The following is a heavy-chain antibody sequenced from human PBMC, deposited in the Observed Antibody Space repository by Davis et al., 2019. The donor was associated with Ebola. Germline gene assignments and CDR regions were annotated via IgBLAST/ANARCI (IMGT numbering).Heavy chain of an antibody. CDR1: GGSFSGYY. J-gene: IGHJ5*02. D-gene: IGHD2-8*01. V-gene: IGHV4-34*01. CDR3: ARVSTDRYCTNGVCYTEGFDP. CDR2: INHSGST. Sequence: MPSETLSLTCAVYGGSFSGYYWSWIRQPPGKGLEWIGEINHSGSTNYNPSLKSRVTISVDTSKNQFSLKLSSVTAADTAVYYCARVSTDRYCTNGVCYTEGFDPWGQGTLVTVSS.